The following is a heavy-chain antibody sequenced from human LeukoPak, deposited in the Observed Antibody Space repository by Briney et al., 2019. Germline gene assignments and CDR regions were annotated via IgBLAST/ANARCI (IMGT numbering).Heavy chain of an antibody. D-gene: IGHD3-22*01. J-gene: IGHJ4*02. V-gene: IGHV1-24*01. Sequence: DPEXXQTIYAQKFQGRVTMTEDTSTDTAYMELSSLRSEDTAVYYCATVVGHYYDSSGYYEKRGFDYWGQGTLVTVPS. CDR2: DPEXXQT. CDR3: ATVVGHYYDSSGYYEKRGFDY.